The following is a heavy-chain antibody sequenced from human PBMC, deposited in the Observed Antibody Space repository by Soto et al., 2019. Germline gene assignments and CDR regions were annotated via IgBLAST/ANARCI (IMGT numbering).Heavy chain of an antibody. CDR1: GGSISSYY. CDR2: IYYSGGT. J-gene: IGHJ6*02. CDR3: ARWIGSYDAMDV. Sequence: QVQLQESGPGLVEPSETLSLTCTVSGGSISSYYWSWIRQPPGKGLEWIGYIYYSGGTNYNPSLNGRVTISVDTSKNQFSLKLSSVTAADTAVYYCARWIGSYDAMDVWGQGTTVTVSS. D-gene: IGHD1-26*01. V-gene: IGHV4-59*01.